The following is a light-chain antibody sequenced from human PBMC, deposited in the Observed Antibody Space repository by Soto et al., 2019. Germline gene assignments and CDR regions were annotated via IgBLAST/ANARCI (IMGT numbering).Light chain of an antibody. CDR1: QSISTW. J-gene: IGKJ1*01. Sequence: DIQMTQSPSTLSASVGDRVTITCRASQSISTWLAWYQQKPGKAPKLLIYKASSLESGVPSRFSGSGSGTEFTLTINSLQPDDFATYYCQQYYNYVTFGQGTKVEIK. CDR2: KAS. V-gene: IGKV1-5*03. CDR3: QQYYNYVT.